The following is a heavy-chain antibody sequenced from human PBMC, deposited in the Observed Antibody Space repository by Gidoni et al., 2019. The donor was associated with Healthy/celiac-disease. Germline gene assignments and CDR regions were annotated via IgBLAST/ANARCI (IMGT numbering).Heavy chain of an antibody. CDR3: ARNAIRCSGGSCYGNWFDP. V-gene: IGHV1-3*01. Sequence: QVQLVQSGAEVKKPGASVKVSCKASGYTFTSYAMHWVRQAPGQRLEWMGWINAGNGNTKYSQKFQGRVTITRDTSASTAYMELSSLRSEDTAVYYCARNAIRCSGGSCYGNWFDPWGQGTLVTVSS. J-gene: IGHJ5*02. CDR2: INAGNGNT. D-gene: IGHD2-15*01. CDR1: GYTFTSYA.